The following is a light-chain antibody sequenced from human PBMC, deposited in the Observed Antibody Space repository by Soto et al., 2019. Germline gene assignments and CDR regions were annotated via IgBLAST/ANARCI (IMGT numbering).Light chain of an antibody. CDR1: QRVSSY. CDR2: AAS. Sequence: EIVLKQSPATLSLSPGERATLSCRASQRVSSYLAWYQQKPGQAPRLLIYAASTRATGIPDRFSGSGSGTDFTFTISRLEPGEFAVYYCQQYGSSPWTFGQGTKVDIK. J-gene: IGKJ1*01. V-gene: IGKV3-20*01. CDR3: QQYGSSPWT.